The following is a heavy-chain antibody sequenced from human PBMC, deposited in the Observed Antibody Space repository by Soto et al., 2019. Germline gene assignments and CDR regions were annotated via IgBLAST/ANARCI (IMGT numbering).Heavy chain of an antibody. CDR1: GYTFISYG. J-gene: IGHJ3*02. CDR2: ISADNGNT. V-gene: IGHV1-18*01. Sequence: QVQLVQSGAEVKKPGASVKVSCKASGYTFISYGISWVRQAPGQRLEWMGWISADNGNTNYAQKLQGRVTMTTDTTTSAAYMELRRLRSDDTAVYYCARDGTVDDAFDIWGQGTMVTVS. D-gene: IGHD4-17*01. CDR3: ARDGTVDDAFDI.